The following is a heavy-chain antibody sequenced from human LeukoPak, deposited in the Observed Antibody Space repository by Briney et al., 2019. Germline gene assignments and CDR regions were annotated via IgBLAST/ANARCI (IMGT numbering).Heavy chain of an antibody. CDR1: GGTFSSYA. V-gene: IGHV1-69*13. J-gene: IGHJ5*02. CDR2: IIPIFGTA. CDR3: ARTRVTIFGVVIIGVDWFDP. D-gene: IGHD3-3*01. Sequence: ASVKVSCKASGGTFSSYAISWVRQAPGQGLEWMGGIIPIFGTANYAQKFQGRVTITADESTSTAYMELSSLRSDDTAVYYCARTRVTIFGVVIIGVDWFDPWGQGTLVTVSS.